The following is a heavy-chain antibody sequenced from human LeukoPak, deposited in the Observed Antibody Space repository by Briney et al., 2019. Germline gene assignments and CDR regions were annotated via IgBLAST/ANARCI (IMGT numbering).Heavy chain of an antibody. J-gene: IGHJ4*02. D-gene: IGHD3-16*01. CDR1: GGSISSYY. Sequence: SETLSLTCTVSGGSISSYYWSWIRQPPGKGLEWIGYIYTSGSTNYNPSLKSRVTLSVDTSKNQFSLKLSSVTAADTAVYYGARHAIVYGGEDYWGQGTLVTVSS. CDR3: ARHAIVYGGEDY. V-gene: IGHV4-4*09. CDR2: IYTSGST.